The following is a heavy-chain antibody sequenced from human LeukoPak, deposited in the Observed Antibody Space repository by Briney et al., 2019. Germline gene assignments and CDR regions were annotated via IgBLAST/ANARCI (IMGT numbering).Heavy chain of an antibody. CDR1: GFTFISYG. CDR2: ISYDGSNK. CDR3: AKVLTPTYYYESSCYYYSLDAFGI. Sequence: GWYQRLSCAASGFTFISYGMHWVRQAPGKGLEWVAVISYDGSNKYYAVSVKGRFTISRDHSKNTLYLQMNSLRAEDTAVYYCAKVLTPTYYYESSCYYYSLDAFGIWGKGTMDTVSS. D-gene: IGHD3-22*01. V-gene: IGHV3-30*18. J-gene: IGHJ3*02.